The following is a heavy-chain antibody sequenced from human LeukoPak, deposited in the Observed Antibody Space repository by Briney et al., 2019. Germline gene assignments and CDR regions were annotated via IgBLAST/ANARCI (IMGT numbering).Heavy chain of an antibody. CDR3: ARDGGLNDYGDYTPPFYAMDV. J-gene: IGHJ6*02. Sequence: SVKVSCKASGGTFSTHTITWVRQAPGQGLEWLGGITPVFGTARYAQRIQGRITITADESTSTAYMELSTLTSEDTALYYCARDGGLNDYGDYTPPFYAMDVWGQGTTVTVSS. D-gene: IGHD4-17*01. V-gene: IGHV1-69*13. CDR2: ITPVFGTA. CDR1: GGTFSTHT.